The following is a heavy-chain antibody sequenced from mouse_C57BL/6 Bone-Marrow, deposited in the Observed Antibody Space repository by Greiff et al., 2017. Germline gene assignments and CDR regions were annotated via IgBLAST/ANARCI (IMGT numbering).Heavy chain of an antibody. V-gene: IGHV5-4*01. J-gene: IGHJ4*01. CDR3: ARDRDLDSSGAMDY. Sequence: EVQVVESGGGLVKPGGSLKLSSAASGFTFSSYAMSWVRQTPEKRLEWVATISDGGSYTYYPDNVKGRFTISRDNAKNNLYLQMSPLKSEDTAMYYCARDRDLDSSGAMDYWGQGTSVTVSS. CDR1: GFTFSSYA. D-gene: IGHD3-2*02. CDR2: ISDGGSYT.